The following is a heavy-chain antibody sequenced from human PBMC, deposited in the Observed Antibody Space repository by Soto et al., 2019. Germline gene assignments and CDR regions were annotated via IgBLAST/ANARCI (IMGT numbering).Heavy chain of an antibody. CDR3: TLWFGELLRDY. CDR1: GFTSSGSD. V-gene: IGHV3-73*02. D-gene: IGHD3-10*01. CDR2: IRSKANNYAA. Sequence: EVQLVESGGGLVQPGGSLKLSCTASGFTSSGSDMHWVRQASGNGLEWVGRIRSKANNYAASYGASVKGRFTISRDDSKNTAYLQMNSLKTEDTALYYCTLWFGELLRDYWGQGILVTVSS. J-gene: IGHJ4*02.